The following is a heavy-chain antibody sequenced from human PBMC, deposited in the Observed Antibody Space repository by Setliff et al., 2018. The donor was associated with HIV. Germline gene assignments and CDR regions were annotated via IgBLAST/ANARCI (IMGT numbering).Heavy chain of an antibody. CDR3: ARDPVITMMVGPKFYFDY. D-gene: IGHD3-22*01. CDR1: GGSISSSSYY. V-gene: IGHV4-39*07. Sequence: SLTCTVSGGSISSSSYYWGWIRQPPGKGLEWIGSIYYSGSTYYNPSLKSRVTISVDTSKNQFSLRLTSVTAADTAVYYCARDPVITMMVGPKFYFDYWGQGILVTVSS. CDR2: IYYSGST. J-gene: IGHJ4*02.